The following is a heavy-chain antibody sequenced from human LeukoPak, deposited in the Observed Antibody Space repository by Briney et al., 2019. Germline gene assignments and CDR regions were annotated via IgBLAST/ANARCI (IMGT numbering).Heavy chain of an antibody. CDR1: GFTFSSYG. D-gene: IGHD2-21*01. Sequence: GGSLRLSCAASGFTFSSYGMHWVRQAPGKGLEWVAVISYDGSNKYYADSVKGRFTISRDNSKNTLYLQMNCLRAEDTAVYYCAKDLDYYFDYWGQGTLVTVSS. CDR2: ISYDGSNK. V-gene: IGHV3-30*18. J-gene: IGHJ4*02. CDR3: AKDLDYYFDY.